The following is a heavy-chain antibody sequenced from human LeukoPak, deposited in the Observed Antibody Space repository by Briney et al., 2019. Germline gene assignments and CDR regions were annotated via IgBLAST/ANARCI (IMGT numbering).Heavy chain of an antibody. CDR3: ARGSYYYGSGTYPLDP. V-gene: IGHV3-33*01. Sequence: GGSLRLPCAASGFAFSTYGMHWVRQAPGKGLEWVAVIWYDGSNIYYADSVKGRFTTSRDNSKNTLYLQMNSLRVEDTAVYYCARGSYYYGSGTYPLDPWGQGTLVTVSS. CDR2: IWYDGSNI. CDR1: GFAFSTYG. D-gene: IGHD3-10*01. J-gene: IGHJ5*02.